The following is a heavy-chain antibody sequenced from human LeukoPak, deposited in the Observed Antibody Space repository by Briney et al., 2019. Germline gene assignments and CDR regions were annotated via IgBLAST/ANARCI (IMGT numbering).Heavy chain of an antibody. CDR2: IIPMFGSP. CDR1: GSTFSSYA. D-gene: IGHD5-18*01. V-gene: IGHV1-69*13. J-gene: IGHJ6*03. CDR3: ARGEGSALQRVIHDFYYYMDV. Sequence: SVRVSCKASGSTFSSYAISWVRQAPGEGVEWMGGIIPMFGSPNYAQKLQGRVTLTAESSTTTVHLELSILRPEDTAVYYCARGEGSALQRVIHDFYYYMDVWGKGTPVTISS.